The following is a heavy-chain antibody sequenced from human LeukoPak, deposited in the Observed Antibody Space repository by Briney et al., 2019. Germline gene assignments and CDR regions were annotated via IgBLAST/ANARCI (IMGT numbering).Heavy chain of an antibody. V-gene: IGHV4-59*01. D-gene: IGHD3-3*01. Sequence: KPSETLSLTCTVSGGSISSYYWSWIRQPPGKGLEWIGYIYYSGSTNYNPSLKSRVTISVDTSTHQFSLKLSSVTAADTAVYYCARWDYTAFDIWGQGTMVTVSS. J-gene: IGHJ3*02. CDR3: ARWDYTAFDI. CDR1: GGSISSYY. CDR2: IYYSGST.